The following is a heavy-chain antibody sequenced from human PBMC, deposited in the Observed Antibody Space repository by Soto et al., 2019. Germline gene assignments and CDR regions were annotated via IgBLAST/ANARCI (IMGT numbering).Heavy chain of an antibody. CDR2: IWYSGRT. CDR3: ARDPVGVTHFDF. D-gene: IGHD1-26*01. CDR1: GGSISTHY. V-gene: IGHV4-59*11. J-gene: IGHJ4*02. Sequence: ETLSLTCSVSGGSISTHYWDWIRQPPGKGLEWIGYIWYSGRTNYRSSLRSRVSISLDTSKNQFSLRMTSVTAADTAVYYCARDPVGVTHFDFWGQRAPVTVSS.